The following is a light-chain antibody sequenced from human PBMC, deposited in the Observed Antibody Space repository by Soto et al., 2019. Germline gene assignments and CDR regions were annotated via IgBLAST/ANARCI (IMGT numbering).Light chain of an antibody. CDR2: EVS. CDR3: SSYTSSSILYV. V-gene: IGLV2-14*01. CDR1: SSDVGGYNY. J-gene: IGLJ1*01. Sequence: QSVLTQPASVSGSPGQSITISCTGTSSDVGGYNYVSWYQQHQGKAPQLIIYEVSNRPSAVSNRFSGSKSGNTASLTISELQTEDEADYHCSSYTSSSILYVFGAGTKVTVL.